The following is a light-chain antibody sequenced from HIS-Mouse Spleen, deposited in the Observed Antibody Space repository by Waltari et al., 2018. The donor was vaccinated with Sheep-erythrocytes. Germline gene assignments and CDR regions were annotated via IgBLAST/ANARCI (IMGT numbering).Light chain of an antibody. J-gene: IGKJ2*01. Sequence: EIVLTQSPATLSLSPGERATLSCRASQSVSSYLAWYQQTPGQAPRLLIYDSSNRATVIPARFSGSGSGTDFTLTISSLEPEDFAVYYCQQRSNWYTFGQGTKLEIK. V-gene: IGKV3-11*01. CDR2: DSS. CDR1: QSVSSY. CDR3: QQRSNWYT.